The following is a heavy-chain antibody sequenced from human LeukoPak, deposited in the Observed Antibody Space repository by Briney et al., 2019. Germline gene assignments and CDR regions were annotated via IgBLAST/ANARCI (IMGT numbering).Heavy chain of an antibody. D-gene: IGHD5-12*01. CDR2: ISNSGNTM. Sequence: SGGSLRLSCAASGFTFSSYEMNWVRQAPGKGLEWVSYISNSGNTMYYADSVKGRFTISRDNAKNSLYLQMNSLRAEDTAVYYCARVQYSGFDLTGAFDNWGQGILVTVSS. V-gene: IGHV3-48*03. J-gene: IGHJ4*02. CDR1: GFTFSSYE. CDR3: ARVQYSGFDLTGAFDN.